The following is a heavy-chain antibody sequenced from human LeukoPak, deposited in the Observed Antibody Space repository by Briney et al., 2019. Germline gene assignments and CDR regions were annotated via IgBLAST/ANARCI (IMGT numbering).Heavy chain of an antibody. Sequence: GESLKISCKGSGYSFSSYWIGWVRQMPGKGLEWRGIIYPGDSDTRYNPSFQGQVTISADKSISTAYLQWSSLKASDPAMYFCARHSAPRYCSNGVCYSYYFMDVWGKGTTVTVSS. J-gene: IGHJ6*03. CDR1: GYSFSSYW. CDR3: ARHSAPRYCSNGVCYSYYFMDV. CDR2: IYPGDSDT. D-gene: IGHD2-8*01. V-gene: IGHV5-51*01.